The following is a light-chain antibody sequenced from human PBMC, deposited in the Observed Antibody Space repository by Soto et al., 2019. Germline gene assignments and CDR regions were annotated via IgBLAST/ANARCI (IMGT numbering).Light chain of an antibody. V-gene: IGLV2-14*03. CDR3: SSYTSSSHVV. J-gene: IGLJ2*01. CDR1: SSDIGGYNY. Sequence: QSALTQPASVSGSPGQSITISCTGTSSDIGGYNYVSWYQQHPGKAPKLMIYGVGDRPSGVSNRFSGSKSGNTASLTISGLQAEDEADYYCSSYTSSSHVVFGGGTKLTVL. CDR2: GVG.